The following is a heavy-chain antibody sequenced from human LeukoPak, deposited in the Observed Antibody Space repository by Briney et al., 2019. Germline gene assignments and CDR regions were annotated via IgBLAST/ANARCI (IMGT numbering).Heavy chain of an antibody. CDR1: GFTFDDYA. V-gene: IGHV3-9*03. CDR3: AKGGGMGWLQQYYFDY. D-gene: IGHD5-24*01. CDR2: ISWNSGNK. Sequence: GGSLRLSCAASGFTFDDYAMHWVRQAPGKGLEWVSGISWNSGNKGYADSVKGRFTIPRDNAKNSLFLQMNSLRAEDMALYYCAKGGGMGWLQQYYFDYWGQGTLVTVSS. J-gene: IGHJ4*02.